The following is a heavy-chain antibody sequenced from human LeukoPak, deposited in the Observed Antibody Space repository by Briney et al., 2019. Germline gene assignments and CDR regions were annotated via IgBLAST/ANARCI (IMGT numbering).Heavy chain of an antibody. D-gene: IGHD3-3*01. CDR2: ISSSSSYI. V-gene: IGHV3-21*01. Sequence: GGSLRLSCAASGFTFSSYSMNWVRQAPGEGLEWVSSISSSSSYIYYADSVKGRFTISRDNAKNSLYLQMNSLRAEDTAVYYCARAKLTTIFGLVTPRGFDPWGQGTLVTVSS. J-gene: IGHJ5*02. CDR3: ARAKLTTIFGLVTPRGFDP. CDR1: GFTFSSYS.